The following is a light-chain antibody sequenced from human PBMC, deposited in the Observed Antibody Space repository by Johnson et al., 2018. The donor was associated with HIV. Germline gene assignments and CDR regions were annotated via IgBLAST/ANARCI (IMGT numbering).Light chain of an antibody. J-gene: IGLJ1*01. V-gene: IGLV1-51*02. Sequence: QSVLTQPPSVSAAPGQKVTISCSGSSSNIGDNYVSWYQQLPGTAPKLLIYENTKRPSGIPDRFSGSKSGTSATLGITGLQTGDEAVYYCGTWASSLSVYVFGTGTKVTVL. CDR2: ENT. CDR1: SSNIGDNY. CDR3: GTWASSLSVYV.